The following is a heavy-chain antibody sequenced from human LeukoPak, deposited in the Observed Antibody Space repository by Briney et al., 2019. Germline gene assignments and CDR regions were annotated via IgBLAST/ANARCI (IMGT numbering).Heavy chain of an antibody. CDR1: GFTFSSYA. Sequence: PGGSLRLSCAASGFTFSSYAMSWVRQAPGKGLEWVSGISGNGGSTYFADSVKGRFTISRDNSKNTLYLQMTSLRAEDTAVYCCAKARYSSSWYFDYWGQGTLVTVSS. D-gene: IGHD6-13*01. CDR2: ISGNGGST. J-gene: IGHJ4*02. V-gene: IGHV3-23*01. CDR3: AKARYSSSWYFDY.